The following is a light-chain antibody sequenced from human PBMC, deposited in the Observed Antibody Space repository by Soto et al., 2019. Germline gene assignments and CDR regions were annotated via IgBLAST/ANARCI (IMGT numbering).Light chain of an antibody. Sequence: EIVLTQSPATLSLSPGERATLSCRASQSVSSYLAWYQQKAGQAPRLLNYDASNRATGIPARFSGSGSGTDFTLTISSLEPDDFAFYHCQQRSSGPFTFGPGTKVDIK. J-gene: IGKJ3*01. CDR2: DAS. CDR1: QSVSSY. V-gene: IGKV3-11*01. CDR3: QQRSSGPFT.